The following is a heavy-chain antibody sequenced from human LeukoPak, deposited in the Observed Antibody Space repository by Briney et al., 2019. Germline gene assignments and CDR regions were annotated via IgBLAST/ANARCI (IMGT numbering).Heavy chain of an antibody. Sequence: PGGSLRLSCAASGFTFSNYGMTWVRQAPGKGLEWVSAISGSGTYIHYADSVKGRFTISRDNSENTLYLQMNSLRVEDTAVYYCAKVPYENYYYYMAVWGKGTTVSVSS. D-gene: IGHD3-22*01. CDR1: GFTFSNYG. V-gene: IGHV3-23*01. CDR3: AKVPYENYYYYMAV. CDR2: ISGSGTYI. J-gene: IGHJ6*03.